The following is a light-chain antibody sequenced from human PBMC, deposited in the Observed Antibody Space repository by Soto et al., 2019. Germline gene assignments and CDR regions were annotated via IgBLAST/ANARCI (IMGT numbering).Light chain of an antibody. V-gene: IGKV1-39*01. Sequence: DIQMTQSPSSLSASVGDRVTITCRAGQSISTYLNWYQQKSGKPPKLLISAASSLQSGVPSRFSGSGSGKDFTLTIAALQPDDFATYYCHQSFSSPRTFGQGTKVDI. CDR1: QSISTY. CDR2: AAS. CDR3: HQSFSSPRT. J-gene: IGKJ1*01.